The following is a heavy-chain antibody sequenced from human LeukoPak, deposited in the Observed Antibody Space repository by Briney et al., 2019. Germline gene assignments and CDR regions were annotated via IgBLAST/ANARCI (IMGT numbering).Heavy chain of an antibody. V-gene: IGHV4-61*02. D-gene: IGHD3-22*01. J-gene: IGHJ3*02. CDR2: IYTSGST. CDR3: ARGTMTDAFDI. Sequence: SETLSLTCTVSGGSISSGSYYWRWLRQPAGTGLEWIGRIYTSGSTNYNPSLKSRVTISVDTSKNQFSLKLSSVTAADTAVYYCARGTMTDAFDIWGQGTMVTVSS. CDR1: GGSISSGSYY.